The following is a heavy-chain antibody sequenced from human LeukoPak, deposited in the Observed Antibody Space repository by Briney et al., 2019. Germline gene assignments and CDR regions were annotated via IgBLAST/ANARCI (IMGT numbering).Heavy chain of an antibody. V-gene: IGHV3-74*01. Sequence: GGSLRLSCAASGFTLSNYWMHWVRQAPGEGLVWVSRIKTDGTITNYADSVKGRFTISRDNAKNTLYLQMNSLRVEDTAVYYCLLIILGGSSQHWGQGTLVTVSS. CDR1: GFTLSNYW. J-gene: IGHJ1*01. CDR2: IKTDGTIT. D-gene: IGHD3-3*01. CDR3: LLIILGGSSQH.